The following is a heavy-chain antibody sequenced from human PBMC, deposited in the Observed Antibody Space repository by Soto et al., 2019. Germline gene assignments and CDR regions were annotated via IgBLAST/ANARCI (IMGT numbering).Heavy chain of an antibody. D-gene: IGHD3-3*01. CDR2: ISTYHHYA. J-gene: IGHJ6*02. CDR3: ARNGSGNAMDV. Sequence: ASVKVSCKASCYTFISYGISWVRQAPGQGLEWMGWISTYHHYAKYTQKLQGRVTMTTDTSTSTAYMELRSLKSDGTAVYYCARNGSGNAMDVWGQGTTVTVS. V-gene: IGHV1-18*04. CDR1: CYTFISYG.